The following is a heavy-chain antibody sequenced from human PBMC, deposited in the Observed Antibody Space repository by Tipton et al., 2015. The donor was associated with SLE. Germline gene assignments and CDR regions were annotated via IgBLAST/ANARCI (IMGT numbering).Heavy chain of an antibody. CDR3: ARAQNSSMGY. D-gene: IGHD1-7*01. Sequence: TLSLTCTVSGGSISSSSYYWGWIRQPPGKGLEWIGEINHSGSTNYNPSLKSRVTISVDTSKNQFSLKLSSVTAADTAVYYCARAQNSSMGYWGQGTLVTVSS. CDR2: INHSGST. CDR1: GGSISSSSYY. V-gene: IGHV4-39*07. J-gene: IGHJ4*02.